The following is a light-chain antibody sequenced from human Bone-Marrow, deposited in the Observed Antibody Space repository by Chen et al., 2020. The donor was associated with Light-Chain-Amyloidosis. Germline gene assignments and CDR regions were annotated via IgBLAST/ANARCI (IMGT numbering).Light chain of an antibody. J-gene: IGLJ2*01. CDR3: QSADSSGTYEVI. CDR1: DLPTKY. V-gene: IGLV3-25*03. CDR2: RDT. Sequence: SYELTQPPSVSLSPGQTAMITCSGNDLPTKYAYWYQHKPGQAPVLVVHRDTKRPSGISARFSGSSSGTTATLTISGVQAEDEADYHCQSADSSGTYEVIFGGGTKLTVL.